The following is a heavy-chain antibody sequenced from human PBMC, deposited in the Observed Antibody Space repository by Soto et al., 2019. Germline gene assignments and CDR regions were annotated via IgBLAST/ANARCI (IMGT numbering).Heavy chain of an antibody. CDR3: ARDLAAAAY. J-gene: IGHJ4*02. Sequence: QVQLVQSGAEVKKPGASVKVSCKASGYIFTNYYINWVRQAPGQGLEWMAIINPLPTSGSTNYAQKFQGRVTVTRDTSTSTVYLERSSLRSAATAVYYCARDLAAAAYWGQGTLVTVSS. D-gene: IGHD6-13*01. CDR1: GYIFTNYY. CDR2: INPLPTSGST. V-gene: IGHV1-46*01.